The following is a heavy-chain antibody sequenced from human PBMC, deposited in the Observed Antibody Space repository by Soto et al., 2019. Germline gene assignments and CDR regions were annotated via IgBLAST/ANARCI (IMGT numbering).Heavy chain of an antibody. CDR3: ARTLGGRGYYFDY. CDR2: IYYSGST. D-gene: IGHD3-16*01. Sequence: QVQLQESGPGLVKPSETLSLTCTVSGGCISSYYWSWVRQPPGKGLEWIGYIYYSGSTNYNPSLKSRVTISVDPSKNQFSLKLSSVTAADTAVYYCARTLGGRGYYFDYWAQGTLVTVSS. J-gene: IGHJ4*02. V-gene: IGHV4-59*01. CDR1: GGCISSYY.